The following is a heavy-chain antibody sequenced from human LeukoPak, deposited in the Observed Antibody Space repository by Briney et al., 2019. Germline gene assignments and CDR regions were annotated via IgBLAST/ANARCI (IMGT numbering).Heavy chain of an antibody. CDR3: ARDARQWLVRDY. J-gene: IGHJ4*02. V-gene: IGHV3-21*01. Sequence: GGSLRLSCAASGFTFSSYSMNWVRQAPGKVLEWVSSISSSSSYIYYADSVKGRFTISRDNAKNSLYLQMNSLRAEDTAVYYCARDARQWLVRDYWGQGTLVTVSS. CDR2: ISSSSSYI. D-gene: IGHD6-19*01. CDR1: GFTFSSYS.